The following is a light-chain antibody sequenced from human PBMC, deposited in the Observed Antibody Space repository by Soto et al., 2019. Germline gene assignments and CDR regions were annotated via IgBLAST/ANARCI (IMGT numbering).Light chain of an antibody. CDR1: QTISSSY. V-gene: IGKV3-20*01. CDR2: GTS. CDR3: QQYGSWT. Sequence: EIVLTQSPGTLSVSPGERANLTCRASQTISSSYLAWYRQKPGQAPSLLIYGTSSRATGIPDRFSGSGSGTDFTLTISRLEPEDSAIYYCQQYGSWTFGQGTNVEIK. J-gene: IGKJ1*01.